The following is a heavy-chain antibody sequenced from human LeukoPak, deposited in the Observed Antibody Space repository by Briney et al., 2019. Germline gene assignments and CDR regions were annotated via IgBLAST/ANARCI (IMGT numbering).Heavy chain of an antibody. Sequence: ASVKVSCKVSGKTLSDLSIHWLRQPPGKGLEWLGGSDPEDGERISAQMFQGRVTMTEDTSIDTAYMELSSLRSEDTAVYYCVTGFTTMAVDYFDYWGQGTLVTVSP. CDR1: GKTLSDLS. CDR3: VTGFTTMAVDYFDY. D-gene: IGHD5-18*01. CDR2: SDPEDGER. J-gene: IGHJ4*02. V-gene: IGHV1-24*01.